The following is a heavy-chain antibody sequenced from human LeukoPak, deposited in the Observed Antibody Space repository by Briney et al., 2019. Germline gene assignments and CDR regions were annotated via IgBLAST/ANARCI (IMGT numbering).Heavy chain of an antibody. Sequence: SETLSLTCTVSSGSISNYYWSWIRQSPGKGLEWIGYIYYTGSTNYNPSLKNRVTILVDTSNNQFSLKLSSVTAADTAVYYCARGFCGGGHCYRTFFDYWGQGTLVTVSS. J-gene: IGHJ4*02. CDR3: ARGFCGGGHCYRTFFDY. CDR1: SGSISNYY. CDR2: IYYTGST. V-gene: IGHV4-59*01. D-gene: IGHD2-21*02.